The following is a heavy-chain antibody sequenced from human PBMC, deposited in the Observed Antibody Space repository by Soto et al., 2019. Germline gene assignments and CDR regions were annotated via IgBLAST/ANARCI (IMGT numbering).Heavy chain of an antibody. CDR1: GGPISHNADY. CDR3: ARGRSFTIFGAVRPLHYVDP. V-gene: IGHV4-30-4*01. CDR2: IPNSGST. Sequence: QVHLQESGPGLVKPSQTLSLTCTVSGGPISHNADYWTWIRQSPGKGLEWIGYIPNSGSTSYNTSLKGRLTISLDMSKKQFAPKPTSVTAADTAVYYCARGRSFTIFGAVRPLHYVDPWGQGILVTVAS. D-gene: IGHD3-3*01. J-gene: IGHJ5*02.